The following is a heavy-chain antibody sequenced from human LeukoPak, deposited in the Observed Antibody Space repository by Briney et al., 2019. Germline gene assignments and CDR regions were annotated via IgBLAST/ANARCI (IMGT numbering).Heavy chain of an antibody. Sequence: SETLSLTCTVSGGSISSSSYYWGWIRQPPGKGLEWIGSIYYSGSTYYNPSLKSRVTISVDTSKNQFSLKLSSVTAADTAVYYCARVSYCSGGSCYPDYWGQGTLVTVSS. CDR1: GGSISSSSYY. J-gene: IGHJ4*02. CDR2: IYYSGST. CDR3: ARVSYCSGGSCYPDY. D-gene: IGHD2-15*01. V-gene: IGHV4-39*07.